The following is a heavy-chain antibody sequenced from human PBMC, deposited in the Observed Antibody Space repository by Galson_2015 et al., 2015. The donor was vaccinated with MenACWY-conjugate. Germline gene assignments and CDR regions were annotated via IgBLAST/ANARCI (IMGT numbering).Heavy chain of an antibody. CDR1: GGTFTTFG. CDR2: VIPILGEV. V-gene: IGHV1-69*04. Sequence: SVKVSCKASGGTFTTFGISWVRQAPGQGLECVGRVIPILGEVTYAQEFQGRVTITADKSTWTAYMELSSPRSDDTACYYCAGGVASGFIYFVLAVGGQGTTVVGSS. CDR3: AGGVASGFIYFVLAV. J-gene: IGHJ6*02. D-gene: IGHD5-12*01.